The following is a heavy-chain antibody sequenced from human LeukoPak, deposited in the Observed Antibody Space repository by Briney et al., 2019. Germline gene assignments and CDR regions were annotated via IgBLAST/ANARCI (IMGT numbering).Heavy chain of an antibody. D-gene: IGHD3-3*01. Sequence: GGSLRLSCAASGFTFSSYAMSWVRQAPGKGLEWVSAISGSGGSTYYADSLKGRFTISRDNSKNTLYLQMTSLIPDDTALYYCARGRGVPTTLPEFDYWGQGTLVTVSS. J-gene: IGHJ4*02. CDR2: ISGSGGST. CDR1: GFTFSSYA. CDR3: ARGRGVPTTLPEFDY. V-gene: IGHV3-23*01.